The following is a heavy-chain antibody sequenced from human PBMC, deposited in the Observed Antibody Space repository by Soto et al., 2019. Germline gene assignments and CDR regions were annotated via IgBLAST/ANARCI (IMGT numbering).Heavy chain of an antibody. CDR2: FYYSGIT. V-gene: IGHV4-61*08. D-gene: IGHD6-13*01. Sequence: SETLSLTCTVSGVSVNSGDYYWSWIRQPPGKGLEWIGYFYYSGITNYNPSLKSRVTISADTSKNQFSLKLRSVTAADTAVYYCARGPGYSSSVNWFDPWGQGTLVTVSS. CDR3: ARGPGYSSSVNWFDP. CDR1: GVSVNSGDYY. J-gene: IGHJ5*02.